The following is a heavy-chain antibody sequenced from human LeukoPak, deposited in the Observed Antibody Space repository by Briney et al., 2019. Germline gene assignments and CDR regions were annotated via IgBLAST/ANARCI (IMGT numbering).Heavy chain of an antibody. J-gene: IGHJ4*02. CDR2: TGYDGSNE. Sequence: GGSLRLSCAASEFTFSIYGMHWVRQVPGKGLEWVAFTGYDGSNEHYADSVKGRFTISRDNSKNTLYLQMNSLRAEDTAVYYCALVATTTPFDYWGQGTLVTVSS. D-gene: IGHD5-12*01. CDR3: ALVATTTPFDY. V-gene: IGHV3-30*02. CDR1: EFTFSIYG.